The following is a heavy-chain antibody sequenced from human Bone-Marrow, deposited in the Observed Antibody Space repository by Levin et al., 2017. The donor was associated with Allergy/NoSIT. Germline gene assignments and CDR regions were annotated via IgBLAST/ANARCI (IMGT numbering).Heavy chain of an antibody. CDR1: GGSIGGFY. CDR2: IYINENT. D-gene: IGHD3-10*01. Sequence: SETLSLTCTVSGGSIGGFYWSWIRQPAGKGLEWIGRIYINENTNYNPSLRSRVALSVDASKNQFSLQMSSVTAADTAVYFCARDRQLGGAAFYFDYWSQGTLVTVSS. CDR3: ARDRQLGGAAFYFDY. V-gene: IGHV4-4*07. J-gene: IGHJ4*02.